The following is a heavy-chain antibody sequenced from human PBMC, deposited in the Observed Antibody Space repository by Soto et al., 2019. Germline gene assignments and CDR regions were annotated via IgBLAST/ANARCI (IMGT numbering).Heavy chain of an antibody. CDR1: GGTFSSYA. CDR2: IIPIFGTA. Sequence: RASVKVSCKASGGTFSSYAISWVRQAPGQGLEWMGGIIPIFGTANYAQKFQGRVTITADESTSTAYMELSSLRSEDTAVYYCARCRKNYYYYYGMDVWGQGTTVTVSS. V-gene: IGHV1-69*13. J-gene: IGHJ6*02. CDR3: ARCRKNYYYYYGMDV.